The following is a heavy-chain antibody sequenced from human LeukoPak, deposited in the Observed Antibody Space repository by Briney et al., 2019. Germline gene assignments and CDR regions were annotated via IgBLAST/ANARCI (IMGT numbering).Heavy chain of an antibody. CDR1: GFTFSNNA. V-gene: IGHV3-9*01. D-gene: IGHD6-13*01. Sequence: PGRSLRLSCAASGFTFSNNAMHWVRQAPGKGLEWVSGISWNSGSIGYADSVKGRFTISRDNAKNSLYLQMNSLRAEDTALYYCAKDISAIAAAIKSWGQGTLVTVSS. J-gene: IGHJ4*02. CDR3: AKDISAIAAAIKS. CDR2: ISWNSGSI.